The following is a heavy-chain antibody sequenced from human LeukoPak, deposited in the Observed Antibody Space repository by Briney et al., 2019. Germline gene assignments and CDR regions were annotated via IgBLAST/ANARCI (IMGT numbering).Heavy chain of an antibody. V-gene: IGHV4-39*07. Sequence: SETLSLTCTVSGGSISSSSYYWGWIRQPPGKGLEWIGSIYYSGSTYYNPSLKSRVTISVETSKNQFSLKLSSVTAADTAVYYCASELERLNWFDPWGQGTLVTVSS. CDR1: GGSISSSSYY. CDR3: ASELERLNWFDP. CDR2: IYYSGST. J-gene: IGHJ5*02. D-gene: IGHD1-1*01.